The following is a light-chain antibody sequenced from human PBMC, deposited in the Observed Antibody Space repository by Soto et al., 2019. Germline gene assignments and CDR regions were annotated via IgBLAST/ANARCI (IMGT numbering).Light chain of an antibody. CDR3: QQYYSTPPVT. J-gene: IGKJ3*01. CDR1: QSVLYSSNNKNY. V-gene: IGKV4-1*01. Sequence: DIVMTQSPDSLAVSLGERATINCKSSQSVLYSSNNKNYLAWYQQKPGQPPKLFIYWASTRESGVPDRFSGSGSGTDFTLTIRSLQAEDVAVYYCQQYYSTPPVTFGPGTKVDIK. CDR2: WAS.